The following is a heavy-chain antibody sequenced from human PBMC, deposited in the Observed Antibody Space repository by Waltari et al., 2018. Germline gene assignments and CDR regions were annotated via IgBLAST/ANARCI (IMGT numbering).Heavy chain of an antibody. CDR2: INPNGGGT. Sequence: QVQLVQSGAEVKKPGASVKVSCKASGYTFTGYYIHWVRQAPGQGLEWMGGINPNGGGTNYAQKFLGRVTMTRDTSISTAYMELTRLTSDDTAVYFCARDLQLNYWGQGTLWGQGTLVTVSS. CDR3: ARDLQLNYWGQGTL. D-gene: IGHD7-27*01. V-gene: IGHV1-2*02. CDR1: GYTFTGYY. J-gene: IGHJ4*02.